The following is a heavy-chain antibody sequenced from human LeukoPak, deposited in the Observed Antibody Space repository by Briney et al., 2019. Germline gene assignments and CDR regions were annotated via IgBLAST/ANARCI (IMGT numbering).Heavy chain of an antibody. Sequence: GGSLRLSCAASGFTFDDYGMSWVRQAPGKGLEWVSGINWNGGSTGYADSVKGRFTISRDNAKNSLYLQMNSLRAEDTALYYCAREKGFWSGYYIYMDVWGKGTTVTVSS. V-gene: IGHV3-20*04. CDR1: GFTFDDYG. J-gene: IGHJ6*03. CDR3: AREKGFWSGYYIYMDV. CDR2: INWNGGST. D-gene: IGHD3-3*01.